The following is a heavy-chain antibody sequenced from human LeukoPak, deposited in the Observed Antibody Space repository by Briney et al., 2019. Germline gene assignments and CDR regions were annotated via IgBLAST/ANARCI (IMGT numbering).Heavy chain of an antibody. CDR1: GFTFSDSA. CDR2: ISASGGNS. D-gene: IGHD5-18*01. J-gene: IGHJ4*02. CDR3: ARGSGVQVWSSLDY. V-gene: IGHV3-23*01. Sequence: GGSLRLSCEASGFTFSDSAMSWVRQASGRGLEWVSLISASGGNSYYADSVKGRFTISRDNAKNSLHLQMNSLRAEDTAVYYCARGSGVQVWSSLDYWGQGTLVTVSS.